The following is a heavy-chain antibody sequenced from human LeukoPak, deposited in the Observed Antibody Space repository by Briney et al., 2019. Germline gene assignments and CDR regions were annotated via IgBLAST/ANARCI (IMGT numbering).Heavy chain of an antibody. CDR3: AKEAGYSGYDYPDY. CDR2: ISGSDYST. Sequence: GGSLRLSCAASGFTFSSYAMSWVRQAPGKGLEGVSGISGSDYSTYYADSVQGRFTISRDNYKNTLYLQMNSLRAEDTAVYYCAKEAGYSGYDYPDYWGQGTLVTVSS. D-gene: IGHD5-12*01. CDR1: GFTFSSYA. J-gene: IGHJ4*02. V-gene: IGHV3-23*01.